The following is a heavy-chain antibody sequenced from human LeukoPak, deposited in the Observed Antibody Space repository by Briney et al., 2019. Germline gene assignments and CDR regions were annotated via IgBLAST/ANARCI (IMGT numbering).Heavy chain of an antibody. Sequence: ASVKVSCKASGYTFTSYGISWVRRAPGQGLEWMGWISAYNGNTNYAQKLQGRVTMTTDTSTSTAYMELRSLRSDDTAVYCCARAFDTRDAFDIWGQGTMVTVSS. CDR2: ISAYNGNT. CDR3: ARAFDTRDAFDI. CDR1: GYTFTSYG. J-gene: IGHJ3*02. D-gene: IGHD2-2*02. V-gene: IGHV1-18*01.